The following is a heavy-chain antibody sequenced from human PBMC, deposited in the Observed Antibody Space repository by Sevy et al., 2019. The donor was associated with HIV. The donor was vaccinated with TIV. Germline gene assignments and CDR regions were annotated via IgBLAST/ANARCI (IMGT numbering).Heavy chain of an antibody. J-gene: IGHJ4*02. D-gene: IGHD5-12*01. CDR1: GFTFSSYA. CDR3: AKDADGYNSVYYFDY. Sequence: GGSLRLSCAASGFTFSSYAMSWVRQAPGKGLEWVSAISGSGGSTYYADSVKGRFTISRDNSKNTLYLQMNSLRAEDMAVYYCAKDADGYNSVYYFDYWGQGTLVTVSS. V-gene: IGHV3-23*01. CDR2: ISGSGGST.